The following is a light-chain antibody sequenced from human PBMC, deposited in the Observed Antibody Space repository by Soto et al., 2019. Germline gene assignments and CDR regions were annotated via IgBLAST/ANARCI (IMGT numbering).Light chain of an antibody. Sequence: DIPMTQSPPSLSASVGDRVTITCRASESISRHLNWYQQKPGKAPKILIYAASSLQNGVPSRFRGSGSGTDFTLTITNLQPEDFATYYCQQTYSTLSITFGQGTRLDI. CDR1: ESISRH. V-gene: IGKV1-39*01. CDR2: AAS. CDR3: QQTYSTLSIT. J-gene: IGKJ5*01.